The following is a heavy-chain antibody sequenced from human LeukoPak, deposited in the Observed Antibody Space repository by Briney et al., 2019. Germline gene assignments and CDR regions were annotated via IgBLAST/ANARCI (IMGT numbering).Heavy chain of an antibody. CDR1: GFTFSSYW. CDR2: IKQDGSEK. D-gene: IGHD3-3*01. CDR3: ARGGWGNYDFWSGLFDY. V-gene: IGHV3-7*01. J-gene: IGHJ4*02. Sequence: PGGSLRLSCAASGFTFSSYWMSWVRQAPGKGLEWVANIKQDGSEKYYVDSVKGRFTISRDNAKNSLYLQMNSLRAEDTAVYYCARGGWGNYDFWSGLFDYWGQGTLVTVS.